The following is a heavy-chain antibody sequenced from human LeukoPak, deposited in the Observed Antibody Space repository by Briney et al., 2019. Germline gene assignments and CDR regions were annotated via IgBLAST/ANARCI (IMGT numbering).Heavy chain of an antibody. J-gene: IGHJ1*01. CDR1: GYTFTSYG. CDR3: ASCSSTSCYDDGFQH. D-gene: IGHD2-2*01. V-gene: IGHV1-18*01. Sequence: GASVKVSCKASGYTFTSYGISWVRQAPGQGLEWMGWISAYNGNTNYAQKLQGRVTMTTDTSTSTAYMELRSLRSDDTAVYYCASCSSTSCYDDGFQHWGQGTLVTVSS. CDR2: ISAYNGNT.